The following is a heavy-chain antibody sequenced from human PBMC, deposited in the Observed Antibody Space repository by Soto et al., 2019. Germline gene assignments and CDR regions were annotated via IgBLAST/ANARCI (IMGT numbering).Heavy chain of an antibody. CDR3: ARAPRGYYYDSSGYSYYFDY. D-gene: IGHD3-22*01. V-gene: IGHV1-69*13. CDR2: IIPIFGTA. CDR1: GGTFSSYA. J-gene: IGHJ4*02. Sequence: SVKVSCKASGGTFSSYAISWVRRAPGQGLEWMGGIIPIFGTANYAQKFQGRVTITADESTSTAYMELSSLRSEDTAVYYCARAPRGYYYDSSGYSYYFDYWGQGTLVTVSS.